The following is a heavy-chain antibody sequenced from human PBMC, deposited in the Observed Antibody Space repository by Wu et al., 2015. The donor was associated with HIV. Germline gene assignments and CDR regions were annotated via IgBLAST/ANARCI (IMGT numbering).Heavy chain of an antibody. Sequence: QVQLVQSGAEVKKPGASVKVSCKTSGYTFTSYGISWVRQAPGQGLEWMGQIIPIFRTTKYAQKFQGRVTFTAGESMTTAYMELSSLRSDDTAVYYCARDPLYGDYDARGAFDLWGRGTMVTVS. CDR3: ARDPLYGDYDARGAFDL. J-gene: IGHJ3*01. D-gene: IGHD4-17*01. V-gene: IGHV1-69*01. CDR2: IIPIFRTT. CDR1: GYTFTSYG.